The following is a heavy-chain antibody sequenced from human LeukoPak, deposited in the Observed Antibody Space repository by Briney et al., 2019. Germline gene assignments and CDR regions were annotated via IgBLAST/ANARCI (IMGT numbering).Heavy chain of an antibody. Sequence: SQTLSLTCTVSGGSITSGNYYWSWIRQPAGGGLEWIGRIYPSGNTNYNPSLKSRVTISVDTSKNQFSLKLSSVTASDTAVYYCAREPHLGRYSGSRSSFDYWGQGTLVTVSS. CDR2: IYPSGNT. D-gene: IGHD6-13*01. J-gene: IGHJ4*02. V-gene: IGHV4-61*02. CDR3: AREPHLGRYSGSRSSFDY. CDR1: GGSITSGNYY.